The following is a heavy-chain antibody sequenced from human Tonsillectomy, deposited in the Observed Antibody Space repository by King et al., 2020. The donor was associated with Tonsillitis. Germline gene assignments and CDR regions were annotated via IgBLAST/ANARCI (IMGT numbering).Heavy chain of an antibody. Sequence: QLQESGPGLVKPSETLSLTCTVSGGSISSYYWSWIRQPPGKGLEWIGYIYYSGSTNYNPSLKRRVTISVDTSKNQFSLKLSSVTAADTAVYYCARVNGYGGNLHYDYWGQGTLVTVSS. J-gene: IGHJ4*02. D-gene: IGHD4-23*01. CDR1: GGSISSYY. CDR2: IYYSGST. V-gene: IGHV4-59*01. CDR3: ARVNGYGGNLHYDY.